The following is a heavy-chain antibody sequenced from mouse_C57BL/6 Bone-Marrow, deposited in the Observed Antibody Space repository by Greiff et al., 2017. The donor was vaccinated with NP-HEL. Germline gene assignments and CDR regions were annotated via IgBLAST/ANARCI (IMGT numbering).Heavy chain of an antibody. V-gene: IGHV5-6*02. Sequence: EVMLVESGGDLVKPGGSLKLSCAASGFTFSSYGMSWVRQTPDKRLEWVATLSSGGSYTYYPASVKGRFTISRDNAKNTLYLQMSSLKAEDTAMYYCARHYYSNYFDYWGQGTTLTGSS. D-gene: IGHD2-5*01. CDR2: LSSGGSYT. CDR3: ARHYYSNYFDY. J-gene: IGHJ2*01. CDR1: GFTFSSYG.